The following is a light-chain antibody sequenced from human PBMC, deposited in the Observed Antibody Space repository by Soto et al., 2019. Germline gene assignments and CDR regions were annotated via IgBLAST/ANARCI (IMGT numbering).Light chain of an antibody. Sequence: QSVLTQPASVSGSPGQSITISCTGTSSDVGGYNFVSWYQQHPGKAPKLMIYDVRNRPSGVSNRFSGSKSVNTASLTISGLQAEHEADYYCSSYTSISTYVFGTGTKLTVL. J-gene: IGLJ1*01. V-gene: IGLV2-14*01. CDR2: DVR. CDR3: SSYTSISTYV. CDR1: SSDVGGYNF.